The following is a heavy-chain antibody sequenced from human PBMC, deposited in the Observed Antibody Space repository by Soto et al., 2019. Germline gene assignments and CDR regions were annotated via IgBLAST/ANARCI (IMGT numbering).Heavy chain of an antibody. D-gene: IGHD3-22*01. CDR3: ARDGDSSGYLGAFDI. CDR2: IYYSGST. J-gene: IGHJ3*02. CDR1: GGSISSGGYY. Sequence: QVQLRESGPGLVKPSQTLSLTCTVSGGSISSGGYYWSWIRQHPGKGLEWIGYIYYSGSTYYNPSLKSRVTIAVDKSKNQFSLKLSSVTAADTAEYYCARDGDSSGYLGAFDIWGQGTMVTVSS. V-gene: IGHV4-31*03.